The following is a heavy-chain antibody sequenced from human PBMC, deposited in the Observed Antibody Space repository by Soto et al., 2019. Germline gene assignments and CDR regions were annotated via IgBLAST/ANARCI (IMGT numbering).Heavy chain of an antibody. CDR2: IFWNDDE. CDR3: AHTTQPYGMDV. Sequence: ASGPTLVNPTQTLTLTCTFSGFSLTTSGVGVGWIRQPPGKALEWLALIFWNDDERYSPSLNSRLTITKDTSKNQVVLTMTNMDPVDTATYYCAHTTQPYGMDVWGQGTTVTVSS. V-gene: IGHV2-5*01. J-gene: IGHJ6*02. D-gene: IGHD6-13*01. CDR1: GFSLTTSGVG.